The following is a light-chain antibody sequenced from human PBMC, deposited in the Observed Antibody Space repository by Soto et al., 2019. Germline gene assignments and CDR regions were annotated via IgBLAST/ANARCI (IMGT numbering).Light chain of an antibody. CDR2: GAS. V-gene: IGKV3-20*01. CDR1: QSIINIY. Sequence: EIVLTQSPGTLSLSPGERATLSCRASQSIINIYLAWYQQKPGQAPRLLIHGASTRATGIPDRFSGSGSGTDFTLTISRLDPEDFAVYYCQQYGSSPTFGQGTKVEIK. CDR3: QQYGSSPT. J-gene: IGKJ1*01.